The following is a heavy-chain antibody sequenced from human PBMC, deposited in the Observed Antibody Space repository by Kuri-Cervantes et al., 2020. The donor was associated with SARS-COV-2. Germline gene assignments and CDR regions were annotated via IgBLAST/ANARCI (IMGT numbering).Heavy chain of an antibody. J-gene: IGHJ4*02. CDR2: IWYDGSNK. CDR1: GFTFSSCD. Sequence: GESLKISCAASGFTFSSCDIYWVRQAPGKGLEWVEVIWYDGSNKYFADPVKGRFTISRDNAKNSLYLQMNSLRAEDTAVYYCTLAVAAAVWGQGTLVTVSS. CDR3: TLAVAAAV. D-gene: IGHD6-19*01. V-gene: IGHV3-33*01.